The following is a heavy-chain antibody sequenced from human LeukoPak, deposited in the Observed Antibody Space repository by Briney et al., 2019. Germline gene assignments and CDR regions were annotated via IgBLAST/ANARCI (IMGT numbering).Heavy chain of an antibody. Sequence: PSETLSLTCTVSGGSISSYYWSWIRQPAGKGLEWIGRIYTSGSTNYNPSLKSRVTMSVDTSKNQFSLKLSSVTAADTAVYYCARVVQRLSYYDFWSGYHGWFDPWGQGTLVTVSS. CDR3: ARVVQRLSYYDFWSGYHGWFDP. V-gene: IGHV4-4*07. J-gene: IGHJ5*02. D-gene: IGHD3-3*01. CDR1: GGSISSYY. CDR2: IYTSGST.